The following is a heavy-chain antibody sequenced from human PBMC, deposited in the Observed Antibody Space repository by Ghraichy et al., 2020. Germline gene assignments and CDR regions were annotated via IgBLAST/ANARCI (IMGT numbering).Heavy chain of an antibody. CDR2: ISGSGGST. CDR1: ATSVSSHA. CDR3: AKNPQLAVFDY. V-gene: IGHV3-23*01. J-gene: IGHJ4*02. Sequence: GGSLRLSEIGSATSVSSHAIISRLQAPGRKVKWVSAISGSGGSTYYADSVKGRFTISRDNSKNTLYLQMNSLIAEDPAVSYCAKNPQLAVFDYWGQGTLVTVSS. D-gene: IGHD6-13*01.